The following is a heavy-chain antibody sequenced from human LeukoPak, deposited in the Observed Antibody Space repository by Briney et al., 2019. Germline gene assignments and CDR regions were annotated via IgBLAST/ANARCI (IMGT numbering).Heavy chain of an antibody. CDR2: IIPIFGTA. D-gene: IGHD3-3*01. Sequence: SVKVSCKASGYTFTSYYMHWVRQAPGQGLEWMGGIIPIFGTANYAQKFQGRVTITTDESTSTAYMELSSLRSEDTAVYYCARARVIFGVVIIYNYFDYWGQGTLVTVSS. CDR1: GYTFTSYY. CDR3: ARARVIFGVVIIYNYFDY. V-gene: IGHV1-69*05. J-gene: IGHJ4*02.